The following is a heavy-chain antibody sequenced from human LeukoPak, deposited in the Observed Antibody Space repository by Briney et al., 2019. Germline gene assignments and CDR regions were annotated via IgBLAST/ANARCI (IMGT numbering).Heavy chain of an antibody. CDR2: ISYDGSNK. CDR3: ARGPGNFDY. Sequence: GGSLRLSCAASGFTFSTYVIHWVRQAPGKGLEWVAVISYDGSNKYYADSVKGRFTISRDNSKNTLYLQMNSLRAEDTAVYYCARGPGNFDYWGQGTLVTVSS. V-gene: IGHV3-30*14. CDR1: GFTFSTYV. D-gene: IGHD3-10*01. J-gene: IGHJ4*02.